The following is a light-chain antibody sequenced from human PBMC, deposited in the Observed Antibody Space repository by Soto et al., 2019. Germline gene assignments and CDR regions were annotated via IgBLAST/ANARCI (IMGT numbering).Light chain of an antibody. CDR2: DVS. CDR3: QQRSNWPLT. CDR1: QSVSSN. V-gene: IGKV3-11*01. Sequence: EIRLTHSLATLSLSQGERGTLSCRASQSVSSNLVWYQQKRGQAPRLLIYDVSNRATGIPARFSGSGSGTDFTLTISSLEPEDFAVYYCQQRSNWPLTFGGGSKADI. J-gene: IGKJ4*01.